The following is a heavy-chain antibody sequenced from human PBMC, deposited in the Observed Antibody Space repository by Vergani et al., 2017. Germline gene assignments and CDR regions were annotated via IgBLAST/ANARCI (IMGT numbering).Heavy chain of an antibody. V-gene: IGHV4-4*09. CDR1: GGSMSGYY. Sequence: QVRLQESGPGLVKPSETLCLTCSVSGGSMSGYYCNWIRQAPGKGLEWIGSLSTTGGATHASHNPSLKSRVSISVDTSKSQFSLRLTSVTAADSAIYYCAGDTHSWQRADRWGQGLLVSVSS. CDR3: AGDTHSWQRADR. J-gene: IGHJ5*02. CDR2: LSTTGGA. D-gene: IGHD6-13*01.